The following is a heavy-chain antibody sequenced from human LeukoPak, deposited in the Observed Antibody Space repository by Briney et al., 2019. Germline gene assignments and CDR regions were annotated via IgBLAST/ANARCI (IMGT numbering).Heavy chain of an antibody. J-gene: IGHJ6*03. Sequence: SETLSLTCTVSGGSISSYYWSWIRQPPGKGLEWIGYIYYSGSTNYNPSLKSRVTMSVDTSKNQFSLKLSSVTAADTAVYYCARGRRITMVRGVPYYYYYYMDVWGKGTTVTISS. CDR2: IYYSGST. V-gene: IGHV4-59*12. CDR3: ARGRRITMVRGVPYYYYYYMDV. CDR1: GGSISSYY. D-gene: IGHD3-10*01.